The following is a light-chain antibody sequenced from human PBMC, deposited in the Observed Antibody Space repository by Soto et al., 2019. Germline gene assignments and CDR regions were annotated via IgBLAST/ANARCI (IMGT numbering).Light chain of an antibody. CDR3: SIYITRNSLGV. CDR2: EVN. J-gene: IGLJ1*01. V-gene: IGLV2-14*01. CDR1: SSDVGNYNY. Sequence: QSVLTQPASVSGSPGQSITISCTGTSSDVGNYNYVSWYQQHPGKAPKLIIYEVNNRPSGVSYRFSGTKSGNTASLTISGLQTEDEADYYCSIYITRNSLGVFGTGTKVTVL.